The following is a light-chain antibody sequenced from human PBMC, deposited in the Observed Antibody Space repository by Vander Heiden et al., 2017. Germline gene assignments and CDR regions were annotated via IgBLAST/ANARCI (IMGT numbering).Light chain of an antibody. J-gene: IGLJ3*02. Sequence: QSVLTQPPSASGTPGQRVTISCSGSSSNIGSNYVYWYQQLPGTAPKLLIYRNNQRPSGVPDRFSGSKSGTSASLAISGLRSEDEADYYCAVWDDSLSGPNWVFGGGTKLTVL. CDR3: AVWDDSLSGPNWV. CDR1: SSNIGSNY. CDR2: RNN. V-gene: IGLV1-47*01.